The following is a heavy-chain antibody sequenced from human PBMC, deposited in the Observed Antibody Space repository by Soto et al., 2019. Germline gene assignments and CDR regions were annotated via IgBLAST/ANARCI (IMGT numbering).Heavy chain of an antibody. J-gene: IGHJ6*03. CDR1: GFTFSSYA. V-gene: IGHV3-23*01. CDR2: ISGSGGST. CDR3: ARRLTTVTTIYYYYYYMDV. Sequence: GGSLRLSCAASGFTFSSYAMSWVRQAPGKGLEWVSAISGSGGSTYYADSVKGRFTISRDNSKNTLYLQMNSLRAEDTAVYYCARRLTTVTTIYYYYYYMDVWGKGTTVTVSS. D-gene: IGHD4-4*01.